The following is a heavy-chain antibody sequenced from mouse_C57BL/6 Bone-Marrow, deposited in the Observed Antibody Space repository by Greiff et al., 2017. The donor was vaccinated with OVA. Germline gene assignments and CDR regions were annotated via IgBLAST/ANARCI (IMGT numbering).Heavy chain of an antibody. V-gene: IGHV1-84*01. CDR1: GYTFTDYY. Sequence: QVQLQQSGPELVKPGASVKISCKASGYTFTDYYINWVKQRPGQGLEWIGWIYPGSGNTKYNEKFKGKATLTVDTSSSTAYMQLSSLTSEDSAVYFCASPYYLKGSTTVFITTGAMDYWGQGTSVTVSS. CDR3: ASPYYLKGSTTVFITTGAMDY. D-gene: IGHD1-1*01. CDR2: IYPGSGNT. J-gene: IGHJ4*01.